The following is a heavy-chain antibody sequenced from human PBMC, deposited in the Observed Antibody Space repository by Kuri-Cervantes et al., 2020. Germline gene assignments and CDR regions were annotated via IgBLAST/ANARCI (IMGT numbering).Heavy chain of an antibody. CDR3: ARAVMVVATNAFDI. J-gene: IGHJ3*02. CDR1: GGSISNYY. V-gene: IGHV4-4*07. Sequence: SETLSLTCTVSGGSISNYYWSWIRQPAGKGLEWIGRIYISGSTNSNPSLKSRVTMSLDKSKNQFSLELSSVTAADTAVYYCARAVMVVATNAFDIWGQGTMVTVSS. D-gene: IGHD2-15*01. CDR2: IYISGST.